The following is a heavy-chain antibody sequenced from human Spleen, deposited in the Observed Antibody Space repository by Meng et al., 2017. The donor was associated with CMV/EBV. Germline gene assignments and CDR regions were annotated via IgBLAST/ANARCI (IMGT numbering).Heavy chain of an antibody. J-gene: IGHJ4*02. CDR3: ARVPPPRFHYGRDSAVH. D-gene: IGHD4-23*01. CDR1: GGTFSSYA. CDR2: IIPIFGTA. Sequence: SVKVSCKASGGTFSSYAISWVRQAPGQGLEWMGGIIPIFGTANYAQKFQGRVTMTTDTSITTAYMELSRLRSDDTAIYYCARVPPPRFHYGRDSAVHWGQGTLVTVSS. V-gene: IGHV1-69*05.